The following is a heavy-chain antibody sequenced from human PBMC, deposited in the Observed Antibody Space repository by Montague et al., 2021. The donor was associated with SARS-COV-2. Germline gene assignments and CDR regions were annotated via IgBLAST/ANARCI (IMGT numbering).Heavy chain of an antibody. V-gene: IGHV4-39*01. J-gene: IGHJ6*02. CDR3: ARLVETYYYYYGMDV. Sequence: SETLSLTCTVSGGSISSSSYYWGWIRQPPGKGLEWIGSIYYSGSTYYNPSLKSRVTISVDTSKNQFSLKLSSETAADTAVYYCARLVETYYYYYGMDVWGQGTTVTVSS. D-gene: IGHD4-23*01. CDR2: IYYSGST. CDR1: GGSISSSSYY.